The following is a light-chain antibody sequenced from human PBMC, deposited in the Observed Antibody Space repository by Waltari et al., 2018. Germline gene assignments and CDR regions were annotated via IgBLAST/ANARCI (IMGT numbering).Light chain of an antibody. Sequence: DFQMNQYPSSVSASVGDTIIITCRASQGISNYVAWFQQKPGKPPKSLIYAASSLNSGVPSKFSGSGSGTDFTLTISSVQPEDVAIYFCQQYNTYPITFGGGTKVEIK. CDR3: QQYNTYPIT. CDR1: QGISNY. J-gene: IGKJ4*01. CDR2: AAS. V-gene: IGKV1-16*02.